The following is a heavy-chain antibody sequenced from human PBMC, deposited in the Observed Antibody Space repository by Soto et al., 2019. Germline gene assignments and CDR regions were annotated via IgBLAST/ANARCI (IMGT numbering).Heavy chain of an antibody. CDR3: ARDGYPYYGMDV. Sequence: ASVKVSCKASGYTFTSYGSSWVRQAPGQGLEWMGWISGDNGNTNYAQKLQGRVTMTTDTSTSTAYMELRSLRSDDTAVYYCARDGYPYYGMDVWGQGTTVTVSS. V-gene: IGHV1-18*01. CDR1: GYTFTSYG. D-gene: IGHD5-18*01. J-gene: IGHJ6*02. CDR2: ISGDNGNT.